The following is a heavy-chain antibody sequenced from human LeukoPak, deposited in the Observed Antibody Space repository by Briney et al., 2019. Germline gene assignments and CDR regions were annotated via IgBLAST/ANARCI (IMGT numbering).Heavy chain of an antibody. Sequence: ASVKVSCKASGYTFTSYYMHWVRQAPGQGLEWMGIINPSGGSTSYAQKFQGRVTMTRDTSISTAYMELSRLRSDDTAVYYCARIIAAAGTGNYYYYYMDVWGKGTTVTVSS. CDR2: INPSGGST. CDR1: GYTFTSYY. D-gene: IGHD6-13*01. J-gene: IGHJ6*03. V-gene: IGHV1-46*01. CDR3: ARIIAAAGTGNYYYYYMDV.